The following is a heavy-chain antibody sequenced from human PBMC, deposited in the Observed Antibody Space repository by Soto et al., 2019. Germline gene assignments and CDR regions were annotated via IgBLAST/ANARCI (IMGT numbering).Heavy chain of an antibody. V-gene: IGHV3-66*01. D-gene: IGHD6-13*01. J-gene: IGHJ4*02. CDR3: ARGGGAAAAY. CDR2: IYSDGST. Sequence: EVPLVESGGGLVQPGVSLRLSCAASGFTVSGNYMNWVRQAPGKGLEWVSVIYSDGSTYYADSVKGRFTISSDSSKNRLYLQMNRLRAEDTAVYYCARGGGAAAAYWGPGTLVTVSS. CDR1: GFTVSGNY.